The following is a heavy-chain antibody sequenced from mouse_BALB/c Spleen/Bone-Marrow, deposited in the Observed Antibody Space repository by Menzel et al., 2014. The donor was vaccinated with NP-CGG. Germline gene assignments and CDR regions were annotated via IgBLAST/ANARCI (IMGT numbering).Heavy chain of an antibody. CDR1: GFNIKATY. Sequence: EVKLQESGAELVKPGASVKLSCTASGFNIKATYMHWVKQRPKQGLEWIGGIDPANGNTKYDPKFLGKATITADTSSNTAYLQLSSLTSEDTAVYYCVRGGWLLLFAYWGQGTLVTVSA. D-gene: IGHD2-3*01. CDR2: IDPANGNT. CDR3: VRGGWLLLFAY. V-gene: IGHV14-3*02. J-gene: IGHJ3*01.